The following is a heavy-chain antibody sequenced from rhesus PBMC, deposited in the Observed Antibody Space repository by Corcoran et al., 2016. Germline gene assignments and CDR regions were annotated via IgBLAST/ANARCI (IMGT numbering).Heavy chain of an antibody. CDR2: IFGSCGSP. Sequence: QLQLQESGPGLVKPSETLSVTCAVSGGSISSSYWRWMRQAPGKGLVWICFIFGSCGSPTAHPSLTTRVTPSVDMSKYQLSLTLNSVTTADPGVSYCARWGAAGGNAYWGQGVLVTVSS. CDR1: GGSISSSY. J-gene: IGHJ4*01. D-gene: IGHD6-25*01. V-gene: IGHV4-169*01. CDR3: ARWGAAGGNAY.